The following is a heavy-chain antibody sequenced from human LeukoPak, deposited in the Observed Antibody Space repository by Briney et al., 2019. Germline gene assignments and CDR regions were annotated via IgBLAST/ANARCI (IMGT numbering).Heavy chain of an antibody. CDR3: ARDHYVSSAWGNYQR. CDR1: GGSISNYY. V-gene: IGHV4-59*01. J-gene: IGHJ1*01. CDR2: ISDYGST. D-gene: IGHD3-22*01. Sequence: PSETLSLTCSVSGGSISNYYWSWIRQPPGKGLEWIGYISDYGSTNYNPSLNSRVTISVDTSKSQVSLRLSSVTAADTAVYYCARDHYVSSAWGNYQRWGHGTLVIVFS.